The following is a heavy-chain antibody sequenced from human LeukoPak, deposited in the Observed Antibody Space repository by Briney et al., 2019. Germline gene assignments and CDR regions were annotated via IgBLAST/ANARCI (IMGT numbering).Heavy chain of an antibody. J-gene: IGHJ4*02. CDR2: INPNSGGT. D-gene: IGHD6-6*01. CDR3: ARGPYSTSPHFDY. Sequence: GASVKVSCKASGYSFTSYYMHWVRQAPGQGLEWMGWINPNSGGTHCAQKFQGRVTMTRDTSISTAYMELSSLRSDDTAIYYCARGPYSTSPHFDYWGQGTLVTVSS. CDR1: GYSFTSYY. V-gene: IGHV1-2*02.